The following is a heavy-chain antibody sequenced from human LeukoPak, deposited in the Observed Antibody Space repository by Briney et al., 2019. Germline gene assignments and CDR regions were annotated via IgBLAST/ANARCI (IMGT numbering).Heavy chain of an antibody. CDR2: IKLDVSET. V-gene: IGHV3-7*01. CDR1: GCTFSSYW. CDR3: AIDGSSGCW. D-gene: IGHD6-19*01. Sequence: PGGSLRLSCAVSGCTFSSYWMTWVRQAPGKGLEWVANIKLDVSETYYVDSVRGRFTISRDNTKNSLYLQMNSLRAEDTAVYYCAIDGSSGCWWGQRTLVTLSS. J-gene: IGHJ4*01.